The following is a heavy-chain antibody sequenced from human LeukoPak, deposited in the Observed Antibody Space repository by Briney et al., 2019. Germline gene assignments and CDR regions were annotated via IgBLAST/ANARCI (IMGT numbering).Heavy chain of an antibody. CDR1: GYTFTGYY. Sequence: GASVKVSCKASGYTFTGYYMHWVRQAPGQGLEWMGWINPNSGGTNYAQKFQGRVTMTRDTSISTAYMELSRLRSDDTAVYYCARGGAAYYYDSSGYSGDAFDIWGQGTMVTVSS. J-gene: IGHJ3*02. V-gene: IGHV1-2*02. D-gene: IGHD3-22*01. CDR3: ARGGAAYYYDSSGYSGDAFDI. CDR2: INPNSGGT.